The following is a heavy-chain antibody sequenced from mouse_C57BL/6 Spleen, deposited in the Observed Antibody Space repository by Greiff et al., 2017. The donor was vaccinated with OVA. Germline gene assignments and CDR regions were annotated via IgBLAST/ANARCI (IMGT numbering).Heavy chain of an antibody. CDR1: GFTFSDYY. Sequence: EVHLVESGGGLVQPGGSLKLSCAASGFTFSDYYMYWVRQTPEKRLEWVAYISNGGGSTYYPDTVKGRFTISRDNAKNTLYLQRSRLKSEDTAMDYCARGGYDYDGWYFDVWGTGTTVTVSS. D-gene: IGHD2-4*01. CDR2: ISNGGGST. CDR3: ARGGYDYDGWYFDV. J-gene: IGHJ1*03. V-gene: IGHV5-12*01.